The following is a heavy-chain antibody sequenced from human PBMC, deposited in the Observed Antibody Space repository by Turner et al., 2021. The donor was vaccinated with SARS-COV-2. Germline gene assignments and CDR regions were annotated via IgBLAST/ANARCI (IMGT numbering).Heavy chain of an antibody. CDR3: ARGLMGWELPPGYYYYTMDV. V-gene: IGHV1-8*01. D-gene: IGHD1-26*01. CDR1: GYTFTSYD. CDR2: MNPNSGNT. Sequence: QVQLVQSGAEVKKPGASVKVSCKASGYTFTSYDINWVRQATGQGLEWMGWMNPNSGNTYYAQKFQGRVTMTRNTSITTAYMVLSSLRSKDTAVYYCARGLMGWELPPGYYYYTMDVWGQGTTVTVSS. J-gene: IGHJ6*02.